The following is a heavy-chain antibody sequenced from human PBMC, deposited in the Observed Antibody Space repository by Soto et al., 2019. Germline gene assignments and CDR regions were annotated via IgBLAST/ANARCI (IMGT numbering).Heavy chain of an antibody. Sequence: PSETLSLTCTVSGGSISSYYWSWIRQPPGKGLEWIGYIYYSGSTNYNPSLKSRVTISVDTSKNQFSLKLSSVTAADTAVYYCASATRYYDILTGYRKWGQGTLVTV. CDR1: GGSISSYY. D-gene: IGHD3-9*01. CDR2: IYYSGST. J-gene: IGHJ4*02. CDR3: ASATRYYDILTGYRK. V-gene: IGHV4-59*01.